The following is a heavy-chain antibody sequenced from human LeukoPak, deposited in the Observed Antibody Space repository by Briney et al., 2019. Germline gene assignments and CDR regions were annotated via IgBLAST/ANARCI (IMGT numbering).Heavy chain of an antibody. D-gene: IGHD6-13*01. J-gene: IGHJ4*02. CDR1: GATFSSSA. V-gene: IGHV1-69*05. CDR2: IIPIFGTA. CDR3: ARVPVGSWPDY. Sequence: SVKVSCKASGATFSSSAISWVRQAPGQGLEWMGRIIPIFGTANYAQKFQGRVTITTDESTSTAYMELSSLRSEDTAVYYCARVPVGSWPDYWGQGTLVTVSS.